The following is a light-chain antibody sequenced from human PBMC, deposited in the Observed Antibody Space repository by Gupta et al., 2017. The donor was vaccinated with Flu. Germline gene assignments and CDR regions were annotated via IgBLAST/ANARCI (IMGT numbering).Light chain of an antibody. V-gene: IGKV1-33*01. Sequence: GDRVTITCQASQDINNYLNWYQHKPGKAPELLIYSTSYLETGVPSRFSGSGSGTDFTFTISSLQPEDIATYYCQQYDSLPLAVGGGTKVEIK. CDR1: QDINNY. J-gene: IGKJ4*01. CDR3: QQYDSLPLA. CDR2: STS.